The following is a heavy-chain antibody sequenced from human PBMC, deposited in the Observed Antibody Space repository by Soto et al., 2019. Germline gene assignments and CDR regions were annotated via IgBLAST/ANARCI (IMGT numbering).Heavy chain of an antibody. CDR2: TYYRSKWYY. CDR1: GDSVSSNSAG. Sequence: QVQLQQSGPGLVKPSQTLSLTCAITGDSVSSNSAGWSWVRQSPSRGLEWLGRTYYRSKWYYEYAVSVRGRITINPDTSKNPYSLQLNSLTPEDTAVYFCARGEQYSGRIFDYWGQGTLVTVSS. V-gene: IGHV6-1*01. D-gene: IGHD1-26*01. CDR3: ARGEQYSGRIFDY. J-gene: IGHJ4*01.